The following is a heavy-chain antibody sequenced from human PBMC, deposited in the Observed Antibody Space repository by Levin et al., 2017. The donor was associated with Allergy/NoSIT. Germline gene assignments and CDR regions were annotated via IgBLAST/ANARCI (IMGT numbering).Heavy chain of an antibody. CDR2: INPSGGST. V-gene: IGHV1-46*01. D-gene: IGHD2-2*01. Sequence: ASVKVSCKASGYTFTSYYMHWVRQAPGQGLEWMGIINPSGGSTSYAQKFQGRVTMTRDTSTSTVYMELSSLRSEDTAVYYCARDLGYCSSTSCDPGQVWFDPWGQGTLVTVSS. CDR1: GYTFTSYY. CDR3: ARDLGYCSSTSCDPGQVWFDP. J-gene: IGHJ5*02.